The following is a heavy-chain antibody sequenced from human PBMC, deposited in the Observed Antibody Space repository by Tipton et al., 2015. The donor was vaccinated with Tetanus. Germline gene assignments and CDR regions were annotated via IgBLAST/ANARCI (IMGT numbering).Heavy chain of an antibody. J-gene: IGHJ3*01. D-gene: IGHD1-26*01. CDR3: ARDREAFDF. CDR2: IYPSDGST. Sequence: QSGPEVKKPGDSVKVSCKTSGYTFTHYYLHWVRQAPGQGLEWMGMIYPSDGSTSYAQKLQGRVTMTRDTPTSTVYMELSSLRSEDTAVYYCARDREAFDFWGQGTMVTVSS. V-gene: IGHV1-46*04. CDR1: GYTFTHYY.